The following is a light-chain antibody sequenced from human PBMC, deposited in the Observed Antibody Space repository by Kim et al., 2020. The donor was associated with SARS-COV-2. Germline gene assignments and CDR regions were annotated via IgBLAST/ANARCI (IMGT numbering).Light chain of an antibody. CDR2: RAS. CDR1: LSVSRN. J-gene: IGKJ2*01. Sequence: SPGESAALSCRACLSVSRNVAWYHHKPGHAPRLLIHRASTRATGVPARFSGSGSVTDFTLTISSLQPQDFAVYYCQEYNDWPLITFGQGTKLEI. CDR3: QEYNDWPLIT. V-gene: IGKV3-15*01.